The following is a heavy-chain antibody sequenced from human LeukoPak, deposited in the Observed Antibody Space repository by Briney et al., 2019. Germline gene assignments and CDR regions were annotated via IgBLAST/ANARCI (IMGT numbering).Heavy chain of an antibody. CDR3: AKDPGVGYFDY. CDR2: ISYDGGNK. V-gene: IGHV3-30*18. Sequence: GGSLRLSCAASGFTFSSYGMHWVRQAPGKGLEWVAVISYDGGNKYYADSVKGRFTISRDNSKNTLYLQMNSLRAEDTAVYYCAKDPGVGYFDYWGQGTLVTVSS. CDR1: GFTFSSYG. J-gene: IGHJ4*02.